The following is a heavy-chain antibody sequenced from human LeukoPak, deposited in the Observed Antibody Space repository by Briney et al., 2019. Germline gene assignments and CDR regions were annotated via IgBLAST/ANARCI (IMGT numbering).Heavy chain of an antibody. V-gene: IGHV4-61*01. Sequence: SETLSLTCTVSGGSISSGSYYWSWIRQPPGKGLEWIGYIYYSGSTNYNPSLKSRVTISVDTSKNQFSLKLRSVTAADTAVYYCARVSGYDWESFYDYWGQGTLVTVSS. CDR2: IYYSGST. CDR1: GGSISSGSYY. J-gene: IGHJ4*02. D-gene: IGHD5-12*01. CDR3: ARVSGYDWESFYDY.